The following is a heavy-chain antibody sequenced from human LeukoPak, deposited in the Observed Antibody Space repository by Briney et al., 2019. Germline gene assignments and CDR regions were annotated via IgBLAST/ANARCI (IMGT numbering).Heavy chain of an antibody. CDR2: IYTSGST. V-gene: IGHV4-61*02. CDR1: GGSISSGSYD. D-gene: IGHD6-13*01. Sequence: SETLSLTCTVSGGSISSGSYDSSWIRQPAGKGLEWIGRIYTSGSTNYNPSLKSRVTISVDTSKNQFSLKLSSVTAADTAVYYCARGYSSSWFDYWGQGTLVTVSS. J-gene: IGHJ4*02. CDR3: ARGYSSSWFDY.